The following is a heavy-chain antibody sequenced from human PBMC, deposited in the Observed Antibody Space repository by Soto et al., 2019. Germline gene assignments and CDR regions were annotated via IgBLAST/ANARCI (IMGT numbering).Heavy chain of an antibody. Sequence: LRLSGAASGFIFSDYYMTWIRHAPGKGLEWLSCSSNRDRSTYYADSVKDRFVVSKDNAKNLVYLQMNSLRAEDTAVYFCARAWKIEKFGVISMSKGLDVWGQGTTVTVSS. CDR2: SSNRDRST. D-gene: IGHD3-3*01. CDR1: GFIFSDYY. CDR3: ARAWKIEKFGVISMSKGLDV. J-gene: IGHJ6*02. V-gene: IGHV3-11*01.